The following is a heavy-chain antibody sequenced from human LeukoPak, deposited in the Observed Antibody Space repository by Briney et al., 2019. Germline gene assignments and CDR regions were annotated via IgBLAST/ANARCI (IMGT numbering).Heavy chain of an antibody. CDR3: ARSGLDSRYYFGMDV. CDR2: IYYSGST. CDR1: GGSISSYY. Sequence: SETLSLTCTVSGGSISSYYWSWIRQPPGGGLEWIGYIYYSGSTNYIPSLKRRVTISLDTSKSQFSLKLRSVTAADTAVYYCARSGLDSRYYFGMDVWGQGTTVTVSS. V-gene: IGHV4-59*01. D-gene: IGHD5-12*01. J-gene: IGHJ6*02.